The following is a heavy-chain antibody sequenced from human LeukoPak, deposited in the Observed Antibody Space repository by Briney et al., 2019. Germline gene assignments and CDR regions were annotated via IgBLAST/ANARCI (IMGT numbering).Heavy chain of an antibody. CDR1: GGSISSYY. CDR3: ARVNTHAFDI. CDR2: IYYSGNT. Sequence: SSETLSLTCTVSGGSISSYYCSWIRQPPGKGLEWIGNIYYSGNTNYNPSLKSRVTISLDTSKNQFSLKLISVTAADTAVYYCARVNTHAFDIWGQGTMVTVSS. J-gene: IGHJ3*02. V-gene: IGHV4-59*08.